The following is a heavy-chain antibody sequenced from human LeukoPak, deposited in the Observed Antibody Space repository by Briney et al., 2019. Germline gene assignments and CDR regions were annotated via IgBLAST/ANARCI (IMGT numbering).Heavy chain of an antibody. CDR3: ARVLRNTYTY. D-gene: IGHD5-18*01. J-gene: IGHJ4*02. Sequence: PGGSLRLSCAASGFTFSDNYMSWIRQAPGKGLEWVSYISSSGLTTNYADSVKGRFTISRDNTKNSLYLQMNSLRAEDTAVYYCARVLRNTYTYWGQGTLVTVSS. CDR1: GFTFSDNY. V-gene: IGHV3-11*01. CDR2: ISSSGLTT.